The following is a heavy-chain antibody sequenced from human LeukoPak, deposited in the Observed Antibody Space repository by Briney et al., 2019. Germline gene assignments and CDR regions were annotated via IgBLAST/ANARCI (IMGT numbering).Heavy chain of an antibody. CDR2: ISACNGNT. CDR1: GYTFTSYG. Sequence: ASVKVSCKASGYTFTSYGISWVRQAPGQGLEWMGWISACNGNTNYAQKLQGRVTMTTDTSTSTAYMELRSLRSDDTAVYYCARGRLVGATWSWFDPWGQGTLVTVSS. J-gene: IGHJ5*02. D-gene: IGHD1-26*01. V-gene: IGHV1-18*01. CDR3: ARGRLVGATWSWFDP.